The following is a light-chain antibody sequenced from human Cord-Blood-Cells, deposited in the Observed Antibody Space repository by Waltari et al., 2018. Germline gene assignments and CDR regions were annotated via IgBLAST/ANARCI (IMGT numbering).Light chain of an antibody. CDR1: SLRSYY. CDR2: GKN. Sequence: SSELTQDPAVSVALGQTVRITCQGDSLRSYYASWYQQKPGQAPVLVIYGKNKRPAGIQDRFSGSSSGNTASLTITGAQAEDEADYYCNARDSSGNHLVFGGGTKLTVL. J-gene: IGLJ2*01. V-gene: IGLV3-19*01. CDR3: NARDSSGNHLV.